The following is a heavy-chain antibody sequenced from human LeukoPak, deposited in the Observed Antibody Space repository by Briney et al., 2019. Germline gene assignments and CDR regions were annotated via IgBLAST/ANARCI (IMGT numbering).Heavy chain of an antibody. Sequence: SETLSLTCVIYGGSFSGYFWSWIRQPPGKGLEWIGEITPSGSTNYNPSLKSRVSISIDTSKKKLSLRLTSVTAADSAVYYCASSFYYDSRDYWGQGTLVTVSS. CDR1: GGSFSGYF. D-gene: IGHD3-22*01. CDR3: ASSFYYDSRDY. CDR2: ITPSGST. J-gene: IGHJ4*02. V-gene: IGHV4-34*01.